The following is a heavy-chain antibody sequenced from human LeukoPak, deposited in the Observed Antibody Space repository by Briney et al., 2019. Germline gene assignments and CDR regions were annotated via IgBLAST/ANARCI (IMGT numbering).Heavy chain of an antibody. CDR2: IYTSGST. D-gene: IGHD3-10*01. J-gene: IGHJ4*02. CDR1: GGSISSGSYY. Sequence: PSQALSLTCTVSGGSISSGSYYWSWIRQPAGKGLEWIGRIYTSGSTNYNPSLKSRVTISVDTSKNQFSLKLSSVTAADTAVDYFSGDPLFDHWGQGTLVTVSS. V-gene: IGHV4-61*02. CDR3: SGDPLFDH.